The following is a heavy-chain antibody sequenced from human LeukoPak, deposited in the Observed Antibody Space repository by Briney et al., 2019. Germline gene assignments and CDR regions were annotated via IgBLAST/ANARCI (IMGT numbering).Heavy chain of an antibody. CDR3: ARECSSRCLGTDY. V-gene: IGHV1-18*01. D-gene: IGHD6-19*01. CDR2: ISANNGNT. CDR1: GYTFTGYG. Sequence: ASVTVSCKASGYTFTGYGITWVRQAPGQGLEWMGWISANNGNTRYAQKLQGRVTMTTDTSTSIAYMELTSLRSDDTAVYYCARECSSRCLGTDYWGQGTLVTVSS. J-gene: IGHJ4*02.